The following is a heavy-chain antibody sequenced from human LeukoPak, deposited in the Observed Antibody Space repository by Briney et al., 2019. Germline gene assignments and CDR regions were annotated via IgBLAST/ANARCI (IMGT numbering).Heavy chain of an antibody. CDR1: GFIFSNYA. CDR2: ISHDGSHK. V-gene: IGHV3-30-3*01. CDR3: AGGNSINYYYYGMDV. D-gene: IGHD3-10*01. J-gene: IGHJ6*02. Sequence: PGGSLRLSCAASGFIFSNYAIHWVRQAPGKGPEWVAAISHDGSHKYYADSVKGQFTISRDNSKNTVYLQMNSLRGEDTAVYYCAGGNSINYYYYGMDVWGQGTTVTVSS.